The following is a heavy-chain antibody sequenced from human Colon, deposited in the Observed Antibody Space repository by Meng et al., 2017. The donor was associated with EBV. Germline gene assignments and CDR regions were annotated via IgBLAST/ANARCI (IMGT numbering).Heavy chain of an antibody. Sequence: QVQVQESGPGLGKPSGTLSLTCGVSGVSISSNIRWTWVRQPPGKGLEWIGDIDDSGSTNYNPSLNSRISISLDKSKNHFSLKVNSVTAADTAVYYCARGKQDAWELLAYWGQGALVTVSS. V-gene: IGHV4-4*02. J-gene: IGHJ4*02. CDR1: GVSISSNIR. D-gene: IGHD1-26*01. CDR3: ARGKQDAWELLAY. CDR2: IDDSGST.